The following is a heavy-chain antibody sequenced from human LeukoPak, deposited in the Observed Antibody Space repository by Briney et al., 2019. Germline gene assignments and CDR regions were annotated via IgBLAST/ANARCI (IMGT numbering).Heavy chain of an antibody. J-gene: IGHJ4*02. CDR2: INHSGST. Sequence: SETLSLTCAVYGGSFSGYYWSWIRQPPGKGLEWIGEINHSGSTNYNPSLKSRVTISVDTSKNQLSLKLSSVTAADTAVYYCAHDEYGDYLFDYWGQGTLVTVSS. CDR1: GGSFSGYY. CDR3: AHDEYGDYLFDY. D-gene: IGHD4-17*01. V-gene: IGHV4-34*01.